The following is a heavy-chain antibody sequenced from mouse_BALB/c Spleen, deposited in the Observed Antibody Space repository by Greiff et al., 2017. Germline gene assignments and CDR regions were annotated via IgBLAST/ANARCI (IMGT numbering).Heavy chain of an antibody. D-gene: IGHD2-1*01. CDR1: GYTFTSDW. V-gene: IGHV1-7*01. CDR2: INPSTGYT. Sequence: VMLVESGAELAKPGASVKMSCKASGYTFTSDWMHWGKQMPGQGLEWIGYINPSTGYTEYNQKFKDKATLTADKSSSTAYMHLSSLTSEDSAVYYCARDGNLWFAYWGQGTLVTVSA. J-gene: IGHJ3*01. CDR3: ARDGNLWFAY.